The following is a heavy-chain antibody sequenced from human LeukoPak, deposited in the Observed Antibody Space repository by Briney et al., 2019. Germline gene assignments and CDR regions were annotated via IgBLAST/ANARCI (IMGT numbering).Heavy chain of an antibody. CDR1: GYTFTSYG. V-gene: IGHV1-24*01. CDR3: ATDLGNYDILTGYYQGYY. J-gene: IGHJ4*02. CDR2: FDPEDGET. D-gene: IGHD3-9*01. Sequence: GASVKVSCKASGYTFTSYGISWVRQAPGQGLEWMGGFDPEDGETIYAQEFQGRVTMTEDTSTDTAYMELSSLRSEDTAVYYCATDLGNYDILTGYYQGYYWGQGTLVTVSS.